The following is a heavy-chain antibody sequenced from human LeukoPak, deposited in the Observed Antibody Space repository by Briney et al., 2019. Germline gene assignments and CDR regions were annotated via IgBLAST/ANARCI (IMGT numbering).Heavy chain of an antibody. CDR1: GFTFTSSA. Sequence: SVKVSCKASGFTFTSSAVQWVRQARGQRLEWIGWIVVGSGNTNYAQKFQERVTITRDMSTSTAYMELSSLRSEDTAVYYCARDLLSGSYGGMDVWGQGTTVTVSS. D-gene: IGHD1-26*01. CDR3: ARDLLSGSYGGMDV. CDR2: IVVGSGNT. V-gene: IGHV1-58*01. J-gene: IGHJ6*02.